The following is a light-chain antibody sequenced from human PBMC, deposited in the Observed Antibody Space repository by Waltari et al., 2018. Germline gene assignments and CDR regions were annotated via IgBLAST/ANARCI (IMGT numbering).Light chain of an antibody. CDR2: EGS. CDR3: YSYAGSSTWV. Sequence: SALTQPASMSGSPGQSITISCTGTSGVVGGYNVVSGYQRHPGNVPKLIIYEGSKRPSGISVRFAGSKSGNTASLTSSGRQTEDEAEYYCYSYAGSSTWVFGGGTQLTVV. CDR1: SGVVGGYNV. J-gene: IGLJ3*02. V-gene: IGLV2-23*01.